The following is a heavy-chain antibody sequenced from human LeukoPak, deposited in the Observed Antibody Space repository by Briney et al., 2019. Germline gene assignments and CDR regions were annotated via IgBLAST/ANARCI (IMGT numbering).Heavy chain of an antibody. CDR2: IYYSGST. D-gene: IGHD3-9*01. Sequence: PSETLSLTCTVSGGSISSYYWSWIRQPPGKGLEWIGYIYYSGSTNYNPSLKSRVTISVDRSKNQFSLKLSSVTAADTAVYYCARGYYDILTGKTEPYYFDYWGQGTLVTVSS. CDR3: ARGYYDILTGKTEPYYFDY. J-gene: IGHJ4*02. CDR1: GGSISSYY. V-gene: IGHV4-59*12.